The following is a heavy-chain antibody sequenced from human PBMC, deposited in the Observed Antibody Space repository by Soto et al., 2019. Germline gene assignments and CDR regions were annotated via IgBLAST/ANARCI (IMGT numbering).Heavy chain of an antibody. CDR2: INHSGSA. V-gene: IGHV4-34*01. J-gene: IGHJ4*02. CDR3: ARGLISGSHYSGGWYYFDS. Sequence: SETLSLTCDVYGGSFSDYIWTWIRQTPGKGLQWVGQINHSGSANYNPSLKSRVTISVHTSSSQFSLELSSVTAADTAVYYCARGLISGSHYSGGWYYFDSWGQGTQVT. CDR1: GGSFSDYI. D-gene: IGHD1-26*01.